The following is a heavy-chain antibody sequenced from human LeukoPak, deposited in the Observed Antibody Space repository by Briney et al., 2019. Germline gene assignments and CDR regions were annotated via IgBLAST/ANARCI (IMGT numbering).Heavy chain of an antibody. Sequence: PGRSLRLSCAASGFTFSSYAMRWVRQAPGKGLEWVAVISYDGSNKYYADSVKGRFTISRDNSKNTLFLQMNSLRAEDTAVYYCARDYSGTSVVAATCAGYWGQGTLVTVSS. CDR3: ARDYSGTSVVAATCAGY. CDR2: ISYDGSNK. J-gene: IGHJ4*02. CDR1: GFTFSSYA. V-gene: IGHV3-30-3*01. D-gene: IGHD2-15*01.